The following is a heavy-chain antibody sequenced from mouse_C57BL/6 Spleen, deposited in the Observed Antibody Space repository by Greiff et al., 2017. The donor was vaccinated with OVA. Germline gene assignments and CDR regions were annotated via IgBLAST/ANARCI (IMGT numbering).Heavy chain of an antibody. CDR1: GYTFTSYW. CDR3: ARRGSSWDYYAMDY. V-gene: IGHV1-69*01. Sequence: QVQLQQPGAELVMPGASVKLSCKASGYTFTSYWMHWVKQRPGQGPEWIGEIDPSDSYTNYNQKFKGKSTLTVDKSSSTAYMQLSSLTSEDSAVYYCARRGSSWDYYAMDYWGQGTSVTVSS. J-gene: IGHJ4*01. CDR2: IDPSDSYT. D-gene: IGHD1-1*01.